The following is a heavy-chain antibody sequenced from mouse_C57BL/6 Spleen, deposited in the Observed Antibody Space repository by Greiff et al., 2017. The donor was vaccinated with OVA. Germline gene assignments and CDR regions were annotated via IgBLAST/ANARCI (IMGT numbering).Heavy chain of an antibody. V-gene: IGHV5-6*01. Sequence: EVQGVESGGDLVKPGGSLKLSCAASGFTFSSYGMSWVRQTPDKRLEWVATISSGGSYTYYPDSVKGRFTISRDNAKNTLYLQMSSLKSEDTAMYYCARRGFITTVVVHWYFDVWGTGTTVTVSS. CDR1: GFTFSSYG. CDR2: ISSGGSYT. CDR3: ARRGFITTVVVHWYFDV. J-gene: IGHJ1*03. D-gene: IGHD1-1*01.